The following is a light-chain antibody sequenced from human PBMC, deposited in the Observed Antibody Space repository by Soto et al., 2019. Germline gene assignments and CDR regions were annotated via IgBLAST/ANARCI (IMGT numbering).Light chain of an antibody. V-gene: IGKV3-11*01. J-gene: IGKJ5*01. CDR3: QQRKNWPPIT. CDR2: DSS. CDR1: QSVDKF. Sequence: EIVLTQSPGTLSLSPGETATLSCRASQSVDKFLAWYQQRPSQPPRLLISDSSNRATGVPVRFSGSGSGTVFTLTIGSLEPEDSAVYYCQQRKNWPPITFGQGTRLEIK.